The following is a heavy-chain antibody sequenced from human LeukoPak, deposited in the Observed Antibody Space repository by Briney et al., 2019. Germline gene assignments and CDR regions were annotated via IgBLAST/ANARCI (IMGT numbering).Heavy chain of an antibody. J-gene: IGHJ6*02. Sequence: GASVKVSCKASEYTLTGYYMHWVRQAPGQGLEWMGWINPNSGGTNFAQKFQGRVTMTRDASINTAYMELSKLRSDDAAVYYCARAFGGMDVWGQGTTVTVSS. V-gene: IGHV1-2*02. CDR3: ARAFGGMDV. CDR2: INPNSGGT. D-gene: IGHD3-10*01. CDR1: EYTLTGYY.